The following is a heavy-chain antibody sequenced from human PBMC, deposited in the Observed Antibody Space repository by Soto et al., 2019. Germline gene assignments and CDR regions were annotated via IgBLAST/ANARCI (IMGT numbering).Heavy chain of an antibody. CDR3: ARHGFYPSSSSRGYYYLDY. V-gene: IGHV4-39*01. CDR2: IYYSGST. CDR1: GGSISSSSYY. J-gene: IGHJ4*02. Sequence: SETLSLTCTVSGGSISSSSYYWGWIHQPPGKGLEWIGSIYYSGSTYYNPSLKSRVTISVDTSKNQFSLKLSSVTAADTAVYYCARHGFYPSSSSRGYYYLDYWGQGTLVTVSS. D-gene: IGHD6-6*01.